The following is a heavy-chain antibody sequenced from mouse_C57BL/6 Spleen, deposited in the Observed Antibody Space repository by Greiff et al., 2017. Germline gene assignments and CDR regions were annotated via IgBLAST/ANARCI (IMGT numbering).Heavy chain of an antibody. J-gene: IGHJ4*01. CDR1: GFNIKNTY. CDR3: AYGYLRLYYAMDY. D-gene: IGHD2-2*01. Sequence: VQLQQSVAELVRPGASVKLSCTASGFNIKNTYMHWVKQRPEQGLEWIGRIDPANGNTKYAPKFQGKAPITADTSSNTAYLQLSRLTSEDTAIYYCAYGYLRLYYAMDYWGQGTSVTVSS. V-gene: IGHV14-3*01. CDR2: IDPANGNT.